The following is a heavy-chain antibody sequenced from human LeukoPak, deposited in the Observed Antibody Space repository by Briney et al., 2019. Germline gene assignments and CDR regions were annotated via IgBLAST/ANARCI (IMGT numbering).Heavy chain of an antibody. CDR3: ARRETSSGWYVY. Sequence: SETLSLTCTVSGGSISSYYWSWIRQPPGKGLEWIGYIYYSGSTNYNPSLKSRVTISVDTSKNQFSLKLSSVTAADTAVYYCARRETSSGWYVYWGREPWSPSPQ. J-gene: IGHJ4*02. CDR2: IYYSGST. D-gene: IGHD6-19*01. CDR1: GGSISSYY. V-gene: IGHV4-59*01.